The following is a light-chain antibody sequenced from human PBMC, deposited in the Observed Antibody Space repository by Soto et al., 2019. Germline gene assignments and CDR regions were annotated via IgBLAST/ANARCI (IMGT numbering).Light chain of an antibody. J-gene: IGKJ1*01. CDR3: QQANSFPWT. CDR1: QDISGW. CDR2: AAS. Sequence: DIQMTQSPSSVSASVGDRVTITCRASQDISGWLAWFQQKPGKAPNLLIYAASILQSGVPSRFSGSASGTDFTLTITYLQPEDFATYYCQQANSFPWTFGQGTKVEL. V-gene: IGKV1D-12*01.